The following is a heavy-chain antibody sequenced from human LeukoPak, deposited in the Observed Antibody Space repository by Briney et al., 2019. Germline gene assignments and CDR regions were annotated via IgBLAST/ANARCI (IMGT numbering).Heavy chain of an antibody. D-gene: IGHD6-13*01. V-gene: IGHV3-49*04. J-gene: IGHJ6*03. CDR1: GFTFSSYA. Sequence: SLRLSCAASGFTFSSYAMSWVRQAPGKGLEWVGFIRSKAYGGTTEYAASVKGRFTISRDDSKSIAYLQMNSLKTEDTAVYYCTRDSKSSSWDRTYYYYYYMDVWGKGTTVTISS. CDR2: IRSKAYGGTT. CDR3: TRDSKSSSWDRTYYYYYYMDV.